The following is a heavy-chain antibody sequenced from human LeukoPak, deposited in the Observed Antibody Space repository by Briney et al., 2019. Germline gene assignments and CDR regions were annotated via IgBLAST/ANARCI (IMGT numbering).Heavy chain of an antibody. CDR1: VGSISSYY. CDR3: ARRRGAHTANALDI. D-gene: IGHD3-10*01. V-gene: IGHV4-59*08. J-gene: IGHJ3*02. CDR2: IYSSGST. Sequence: SETLALSCTVSVGSISSYYWSWIRQPPGKGLEWIGYIYSSGSTNYNPSLKSRVTISVDTSKNQFSLKLSSVTAADTAAYYCARRRGAHTANALDIWGQGTMVTVSS.